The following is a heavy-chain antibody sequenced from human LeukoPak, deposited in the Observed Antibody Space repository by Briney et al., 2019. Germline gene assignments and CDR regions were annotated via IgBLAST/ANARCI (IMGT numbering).Heavy chain of an antibody. CDR3: ARDHYYDSSGNYYGGYYFDY. D-gene: IGHD3-22*01. V-gene: IGHV3-21*05. CDR2: ISSSRRYI. CDR1: GFTFSSYS. Sequence: GGSLRLSCAASGFTFSSYSMNWVRQAPGKGLEWVSYISSSRRYIYYADSVKGRFTISRDNGKNSLYLQTNSLRAEDTAVYYCARDHYYDSSGNYYGGYYFDYWGQGTLVTVSS. J-gene: IGHJ4*02.